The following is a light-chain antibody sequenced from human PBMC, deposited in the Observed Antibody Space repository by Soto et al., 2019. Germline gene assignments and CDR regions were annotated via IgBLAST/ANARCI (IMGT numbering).Light chain of an antibody. V-gene: IGKV3-15*01. CDR3: QQYLGWPLT. CDR2: AAS. J-gene: IGKJ4*01. CDR1: QNIDNN. Sequence: DIVMTQSPATLSVSPGGRATLSCRASQNIDNNLAWYQQTPGQAPRLLIYAASTRATTIPARFSGSGSGTDFTLTISSLQSGDLAVYYCQQYLGWPLTFGGGTKVEI.